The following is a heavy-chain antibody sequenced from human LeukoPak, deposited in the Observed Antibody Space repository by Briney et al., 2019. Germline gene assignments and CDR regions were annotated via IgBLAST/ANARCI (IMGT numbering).Heavy chain of an antibody. J-gene: IGHJ6*02. CDR3: ARVGGGGSLRYFDWLPIRNYYYYYGMDV. V-gene: IGHV1-18*01. CDR2: ISVYNGNT. Sequence: GASVKVSCKASGYSFRNYGISWVRQAPGQGLEYMGWISVYNGNTNYAQRLQGRVTMTADTSTSTVYMELRSLRSDDTAVYYCARVGGGGSLRYFDWLPIRNYYYYYGMDVWGQGTTVTVSS. CDR1: GYSFRNYG. D-gene: IGHD3-9*01.